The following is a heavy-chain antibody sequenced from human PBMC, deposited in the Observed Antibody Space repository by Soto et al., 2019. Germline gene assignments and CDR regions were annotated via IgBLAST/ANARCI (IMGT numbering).Heavy chain of an antibody. V-gene: IGHV3-23*01. CDR2: ISGSGGDT. J-gene: IGHJ6*02. Sequence: EVQLLESGGTLVQPGPSLRLSCSSSGFIFTNYAMTWVRQAPGKGLEWVSGISGSGGDTYYADSVRGRFSVSRDYSKNTLNLQMNSLRADDTAIYYCAKALGGGQSGRGVFYPLDVWGQGTTVTVSS. CDR1: GFIFTNYA. D-gene: IGHD2-15*01. CDR3: AKALGGGQSGRGVFYPLDV.